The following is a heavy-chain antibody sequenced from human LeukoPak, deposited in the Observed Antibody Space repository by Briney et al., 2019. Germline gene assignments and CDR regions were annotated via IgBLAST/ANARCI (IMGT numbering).Heavy chain of an antibody. CDR3: ARDGNNWPSLHY. D-gene: IGHD1-1*01. CDR1: GYTFTGYS. J-gene: IGHJ4*02. Sequence: GASVKVSCKASGYTFTGYSIHWVRQAPGQGLEWMGRIHPNSGITYYAQKFRGRVTLTSDPSINTVYLEMSMLRSDDTAIYYCARDGNNWPSLHYWGQGTLISVFS. CDR2: IHPNSGIT. V-gene: IGHV1-2*06.